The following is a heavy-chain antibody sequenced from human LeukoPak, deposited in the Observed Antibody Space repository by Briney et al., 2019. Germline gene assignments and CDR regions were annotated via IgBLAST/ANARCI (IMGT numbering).Heavy chain of an antibody. Sequence: GGSLRLSCAASGFTFSIYSMNWVRQAPGKGLEWVSYISSSSSTIYYADSVKGRFTISRDNAKNSLYLQMNSLRDEDTAVYYCARDFITGIAAAGPTFDYWGQGTLVTVSS. J-gene: IGHJ4*02. V-gene: IGHV3-48*02. D-gene: IGHD6-13*01. CDR3: ARDFITGIAAAGPTFDY. CDR2: ISSSSSTI. CDR1: GFTFSIYS.